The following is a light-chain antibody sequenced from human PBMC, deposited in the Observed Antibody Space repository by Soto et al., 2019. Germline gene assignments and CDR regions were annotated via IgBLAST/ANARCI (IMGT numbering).Light chain of an antibody. J-gene: IGKJ2*01. Sequence: EIVLTQSPGTLSLSPGERATLSCRASQRVSSSYFAWYQQKPGQAPRLLIYGASRRATDIPDRFTGSGSGTDFTHTITRLEPEDFAVYYCQQYEAFGQGTKLEIK. CDR1: QRVSSSY. CDR3: QQYEA. CDR2: GAS. V-gene: IGKV3-20*01.